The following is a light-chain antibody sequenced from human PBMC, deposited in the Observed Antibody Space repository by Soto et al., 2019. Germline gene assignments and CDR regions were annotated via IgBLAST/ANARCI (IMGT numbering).Light chain of an antibody. V-gene: IGKV3-20*01. CDR3: QQYGGAPFT. Sequence: EVVLTQSPGTLSLSPGERATLSCRASQTVTSDYLAWYQQKPGQAPRLLIYGASSRATGIPDRSSGSGSGTDFTLTVSRLEPEDFAVYFCQQYGGAPFTFGGGTKVEI. CDR2: GAS. J-gene: IGKJ4*01. CDR1: QTVTSDY.